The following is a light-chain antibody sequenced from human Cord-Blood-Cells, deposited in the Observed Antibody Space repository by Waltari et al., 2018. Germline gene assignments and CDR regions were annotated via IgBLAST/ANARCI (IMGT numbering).Light chain of an antibody. CDR1: SSDVGGYNY. Sequence: QSALTQPASVSGSPGQSITISCTGTSSDVGGYNYVYWYQQHPGKAPKLMIYDVSKRPSGFSNRFSGSKSGNTASLTISGLQAEDEADYYCSSYTSSSTRVFGGGTKLTVL. CDR2: DVS. J-gene: IGLJ3*02. CDR3: SSYTSSSTRV. V-gene: IGLV2-14*01.